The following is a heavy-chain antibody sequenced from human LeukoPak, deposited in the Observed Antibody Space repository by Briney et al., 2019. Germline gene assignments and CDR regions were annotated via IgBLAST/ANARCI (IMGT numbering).Heavy chain of an antibody. D-gene: IGHD3-9*01. CDR1: GFNFSPYP. CDR3: ARDTLNGPFVISLDF. V-gene: IGHV3-48*03. Sequence: GGSLRLSCAASGFNFSPYPMNWVRQAPGKGLEWVSHISSDGNTEYYLDSVRGRFTMSRDNAKSLLFLQMNSLRDEDTAVYYCARDTLNGPFVISLDFWGQGVLVTVSS. J-gene: IGHJ4*02. CDR2: ISSDGNTE.